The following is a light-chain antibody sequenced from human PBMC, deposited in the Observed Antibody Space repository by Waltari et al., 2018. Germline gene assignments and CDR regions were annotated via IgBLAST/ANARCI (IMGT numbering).Light chain of an antibody. Sequence: AIRMTQSPSSFSASTGDRVTMTCRAGQGINTQVAWDQQKPGKAPNLQIYAASTLQSGVPSRFSGSGSGTDFTLTNSCLQAEDFATYYCQQYENYPCTFGQGTKVEIK. J-gene: IGKJ2*02. CDR2: AAS. CDR1: QGINTQ. CDR3: QQYENYPCT. V-gene: IGKV1-8*01.